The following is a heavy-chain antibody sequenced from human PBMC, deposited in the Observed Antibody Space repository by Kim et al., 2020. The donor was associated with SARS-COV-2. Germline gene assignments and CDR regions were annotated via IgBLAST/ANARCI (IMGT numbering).Heavy chain of an antibody. J-gene: IGHJ4*02. Sequence: SETLSLTCAVSGGSISSGGYSWSWIRQPPGKGLEWIGYIYHSGSTYYNPSLKSRVTISVDRSKNQFSLKLSSVTAADTAVYYCASYSNYACFDYWGQGTLVTVSS. CDR3: ASYSNYACFDY. V-gene: IGHV4-30-2*01. CDR1: GGSISSGGYS. D-gene: IGHD4-4*01. CDR2: IYHSGST.